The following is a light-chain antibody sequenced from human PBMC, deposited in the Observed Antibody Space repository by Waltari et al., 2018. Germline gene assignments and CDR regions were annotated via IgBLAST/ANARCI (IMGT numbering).Light chain of an antibody. J-gene: IGLJ1*01. V-gene: IGLV2-14*03. CDR2: DVS. Sequence: QSALTQPASVSGSPGQSITISCTGTSSDVGGYTYVSWYQQYPGKAPKLVIHDVSSRPSVTSDRFSGSKSGNTASLIISGLQADDEADYYCSSYTASRLYVFGTGTKVTVL. CDR3: SSYTASRLYV. CDR1: SSDVGGYTY.